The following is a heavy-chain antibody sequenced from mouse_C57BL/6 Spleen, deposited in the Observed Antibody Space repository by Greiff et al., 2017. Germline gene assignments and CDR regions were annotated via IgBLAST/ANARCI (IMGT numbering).Heavy chain of an antibody. Sequence: QVQLQQPGAELVMPGASVKLSCKASGYTFTSYWMHWVKQRPGQGLEWIGEIDPSDSYTNYNQKFKGKSTLTVDKSSSTAYMQLSSLTSEDSAVYYCARRGYDYDVAMDYWGQGTSGTVSS. CDR2: IDPSDSYT. J-gene: IGHJ4*01. V-gene: IGHV1-69*01. CDR3: ARRGYDYDVAMDY. D-gene: IGHD2-4*01. CDR1: GYTFTSYW.